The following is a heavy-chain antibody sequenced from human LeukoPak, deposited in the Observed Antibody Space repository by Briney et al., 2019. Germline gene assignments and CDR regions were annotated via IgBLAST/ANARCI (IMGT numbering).Heavy chain of an antibody. V-gene: IGHV4-59*01. CDR3: ARGGGSPRN. J-gene: IGHJ4*02. D-gene: IGHD3-10*01. Sequence: GLEWVWYIYFTGTTNYNPSLKSRVTISLDKSKNQFSLKLSSVTATDTAIYYCARGGGSPRNWGQGTLVTVSS. CDR2: IYFTGTT.